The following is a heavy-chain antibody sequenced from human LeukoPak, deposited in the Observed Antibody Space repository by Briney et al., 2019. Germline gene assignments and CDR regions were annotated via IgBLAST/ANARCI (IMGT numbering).Heavy chain of an antibody. V-gene: IGHV3-30*02. CDR1: GFTFSSYG. D-gene: IGHD1-26*01. Sequence: PGGSLRLSCAASGFTFSSYGIHWVRQAPGKGLEWVAFIRYDGSNKYYTDSVKGRFTISRDNAKNSLYLQMNSLRVEDTAVYYCARQIPGAPIYFLWGQGTLVTVSS. CDR3: ARQIPGAPIYFL. CDR2: IRYDGSNK. J-gene: IGHJ4*02.